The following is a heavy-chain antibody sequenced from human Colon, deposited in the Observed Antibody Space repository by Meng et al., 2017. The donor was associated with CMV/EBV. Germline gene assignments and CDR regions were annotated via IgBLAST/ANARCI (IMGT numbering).Heavy chain of an antibody. D-gene: IGHD1-1*01. V-gene: IGHV3-30*02. CDR1: GFTFSSYG. CDR3: AKVFPGHDWNPLEY. CDR2: MTYDGGKE. Sequence: QGQLVESGGGVVQPGGSLRLSCVVSGFTFSSYGMHWVRQVPGKGLEWVAFMTYDGGKEYYADSVQGRFTISRDNFKNTLYLQMNSLRAEDTAVYYCAKVFPGHDWNPLEYWGQGTLVTVSS. J-gene: IGHJ4*02.